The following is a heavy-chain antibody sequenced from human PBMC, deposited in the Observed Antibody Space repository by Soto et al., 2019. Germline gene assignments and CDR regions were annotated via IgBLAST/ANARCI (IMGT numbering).Heavy chain of an antibody. CDR3: ATAAYSTSWYDF. Sequence: QVQLVQSGAEVKKPGASVKLSCKSSEYTFTDYYIHWVRQAPGQGLEWMGLINPSGGSTSYAQKFQGSVTMTRDTSTSTVYMELSSLRSEDTAVYYCATAAYSTSWYDFWCQGTLVTVSS. CDR1: EYTFTDYY. CDR2: INPSGGST. D-gene: IGHD6-13*01. J-gene: IGHJ5*01. V-gene: IGHV1-46*01.